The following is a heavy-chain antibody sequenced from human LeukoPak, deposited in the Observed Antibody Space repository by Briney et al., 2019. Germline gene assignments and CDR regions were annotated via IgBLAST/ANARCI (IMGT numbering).Heavy chain of an antibody. CDR3: ARAIGIPDDAFDI. V-gene: IGHV1-8*02. CDR2: MNPNSGNT. J-gene: IGHJ3*02. CDR1: GYTFTSYG. Sequence: RASVKVSCKASGYTFTSYGISWVRQAPGQGLEWMGWMNPNSGNTGYAQKFQGRVTMTRNTSISTAYMELSSLRSEDTAVYYCARAIGIPDDAFDIWGQGTMVTVSS. D-gene: IGHD3-16*02.